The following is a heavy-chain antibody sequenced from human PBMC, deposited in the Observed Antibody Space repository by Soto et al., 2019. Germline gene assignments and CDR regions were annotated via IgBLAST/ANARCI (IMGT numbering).Heavy chain of an antibody. J-gene: IGHJ4*02. D-gene: IGHD3-9*01. Sequence: SETLSLTCTVSGGSISSGGYYWSWIRQHPGKGLEWIGYIYYSGSTYYNPSLKSRVTISVDTSKNQFSLKLSSVTAADTAVYYCARASTYDILTGHRKNLYYFDYWGQGTLVTVSS. CDR1: GGSISSGGYY. CDR3: ARASTYDILTGHRKNLYYFDY. V-gene: IGHV4-31*03. CDR2: IYYSGST.